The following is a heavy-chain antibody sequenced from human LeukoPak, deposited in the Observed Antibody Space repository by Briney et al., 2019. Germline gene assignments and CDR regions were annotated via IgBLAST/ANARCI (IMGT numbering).Heavy chain of an antibody. CDR1: GYTFTNYG. CDR3: ARESYYDFWITSYYFDY. J-gene: IGHJ4*02. V-gene: IGHV1-69*13. D-gene: IGHD3-3*01. CDR2: IIPIFGTA. Sequence: SVKVSCKASGYTFTNYGINWVRQAPGQGLEWMGGIIPIFGTANYAQKFQGRVMITADESTSTAYMELSSLRSEDTAVYYCARESYYDFWITSYYFDYWGQGTLVTVSS.